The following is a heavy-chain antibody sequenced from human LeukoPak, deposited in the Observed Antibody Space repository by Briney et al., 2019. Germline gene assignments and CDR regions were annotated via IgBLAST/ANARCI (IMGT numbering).Heavy chain of an antibody. D-gene: IGHD2-15*01. V-gene: IGHV1-2*06. CDR1: GYTFTGYY. J-gene: IGHJ5*02. Sequence: ASVKVSCKASGYTFTGYYMHWVRQAPGQGLERMGRINPNSGGTNYAQKFQGRVTMTRDTSISTAYMELRRLRSDDTAVYYCASGRYCSGGSCPNWFDPWGQGTLVTVSS. CDR2: INPNSGGT. CDR3: ASGRYCSGGSCPNWFDP.